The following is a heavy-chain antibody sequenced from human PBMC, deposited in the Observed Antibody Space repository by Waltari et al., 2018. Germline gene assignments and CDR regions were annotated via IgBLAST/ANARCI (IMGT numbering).Heavy chain of an antibody. Sequence: EVQLVESGGGLVQHGGSLRLYCAASGFTFSSYDMHWVRPATGLGLEWGSAVGTAGATVYPGSVRGRFTISRENAKNSLYLQIDSLRAVDTAVYYCARGGSNGAFDIWGQGTMVTVSS. V-gene: IGHV3-13*01. CDR1: GFTFSSYD. CDR2: VGTAGAT. J-gene: IGHJ3*02. CDR3: ARGGSNGAFDI. D-gene: IGHD3-10*01.